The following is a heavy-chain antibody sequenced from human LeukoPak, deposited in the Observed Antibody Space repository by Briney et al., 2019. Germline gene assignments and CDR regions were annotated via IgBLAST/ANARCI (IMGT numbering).Heavy chain of an antibody. J-gene: IGHJ4*02. CDR2: IYHSGST. D-gene: IGHD4-23*01. CDR3: ARGEGTVVTLDY. V-gene: IGHV4-30-2*01. Sequence: SQTLSLTCAVSGGSISSGGYSWSWIRQPPGKGLEWIGYIYHSGSTYYNPSLKSRVTISVDRSKNQFSLKLSPVTAADAAVYYCARGEGTVVTLDYWGQGTLVTVSS. CDR1: GGSISSGGYS.